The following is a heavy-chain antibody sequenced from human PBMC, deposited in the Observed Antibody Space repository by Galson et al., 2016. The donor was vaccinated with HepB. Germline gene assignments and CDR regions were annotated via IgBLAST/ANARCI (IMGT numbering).Heavy chain of an antibody. CDR2: ISTGSGHT. J-gene: IGHJ4*02. V-gene: IGHV3-11*06. D-gene: IGHD2-2*01. Sequence: SLRLSCAASGFTFSDYYMSWIRQAPGKGLEWISYISTGSGHTNYADSVKGRFTISRDNAKNSLYLQMNSLRAEDTAVYYCARDCSSDGVTNIDYWGQGTLVSVSS. CDR1: GFTFSDYY. CDR3: ARDCSSDGVTNIDY.